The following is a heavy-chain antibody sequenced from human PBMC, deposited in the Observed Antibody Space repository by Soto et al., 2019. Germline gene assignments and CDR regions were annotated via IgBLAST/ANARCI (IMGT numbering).Heavy chain of an antibody. V-gene: IGHV4-59*01. Sequence: NPSETLSLTCSVSGGSISGSYWSWSRQSPGKGLELLGYVYYTGSTNYSPSLRSRVSISVDTSKNEFSLRLSSVTAADTAVYFCARSVAVPGAHIDYWGQGTQVTVYS. CDR1: GGSISGSY. D-gene: IGHD6-19*01. J-gene: IGHJ4*02. CDR3: ARSVAVPGAHIDY. CDR2: VYYTGST.